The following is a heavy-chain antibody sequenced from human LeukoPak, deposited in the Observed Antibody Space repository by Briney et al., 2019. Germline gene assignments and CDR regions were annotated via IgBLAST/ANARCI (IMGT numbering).Heavy chain of an antibody. Sequence: ASVTVSFKSSVCTFSSYAISWVRQAPGQRLEWMGSIIPILGIANYAQKFQGRVTITADKSTSTAYMELSSLRSDDTAVYYCATVVPAAYFDYWGQGTLVTVSS. V-gene: IGHV1-69*04. CDR1: VCTFSSYA. CDR2: IIPILGIA. D-gene: IGHD2-2*01. CDR3: ATVVPAAYFDY. J-gene: IGHJ4*02.